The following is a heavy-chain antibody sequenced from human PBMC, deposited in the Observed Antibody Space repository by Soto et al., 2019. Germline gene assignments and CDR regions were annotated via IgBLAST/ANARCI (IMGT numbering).Heavy chain of an antibody. V-gene: IGHV2-5*01. CDR3: AHRRGKGDVDS. CDR2: LYWYDDK. CDR1: GFSLSAIGMG. Sequence: QITLKESGPTLVKPTQTLTLTCTFSGFSLSAIGMGVAWIRQPPGKALEWLALLYWYDDKTYSPSLRNRLTITKDISKNQVVLTMTNMDPVDTATYYYAHRRGKGDVDSWGQGTLVTVSS. J-gene: IGHJ4*02. D-gene: IGHD3-10*01.